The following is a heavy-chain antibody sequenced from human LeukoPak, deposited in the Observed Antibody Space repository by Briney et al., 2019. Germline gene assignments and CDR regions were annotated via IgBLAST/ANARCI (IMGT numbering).Heavy chain of an antibody. CDR1: GFTFSSYA. CDR3: AKFSPPYNVLTDYRIRGGMFFDY. D-gene: IGHD3-9*01. Sequence: GGSLRLSCAASGFTFSSYAMHWVRQAPGKGLEWVAVISYDGSNKYYADSVKGRFTISRDNSKNTLYLQMNSLRAEDTAVYYCAKFSPPYNVLTDYRIRGGMFFDYWGQGTLVTVSS. CDR2: ISYDGSNK. J-gene: IGHJ4*02. V-gene: IGHV3-30-3*02.